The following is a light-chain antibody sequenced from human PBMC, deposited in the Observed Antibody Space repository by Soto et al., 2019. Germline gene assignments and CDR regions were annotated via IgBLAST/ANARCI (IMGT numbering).Light chain of an antibody. CDR3: QQSYITPYA. CDR2: DAS. J-gene: IGKJ2*01. CDR1: QSISVH. Sequence: DIQMTQSPSSLSASVGDTVTITCRASQSISVHLNWSQQKPGKVPKLLIYDASYLQSGVPSRFSGIGSETEFAVAISSLQPDDFATYCCQQSYITPYAFGQGTKLEIK. V-gene: IGKV1-39*01.